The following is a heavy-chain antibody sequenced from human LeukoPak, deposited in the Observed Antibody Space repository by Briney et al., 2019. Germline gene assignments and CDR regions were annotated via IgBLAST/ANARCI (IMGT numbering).Heavy chain of an antibody. Sequence: PGGSLRLSCAASGFTVSSNYMSWVRQAPGKGLEWVSVIYSGGSTYYADSVKGRFTISRDNSKNTLYLQMNSLRAEDTAVYYCASWTYEGIVGATNGWFDPWGQGTLVTVSS. V-gene: IGHV3-53*01. CDR1: GFTVSSNY. D-gene: IGHD1-26*01. CDR2: IYSGGST. CDR3: ASWTYEGIVGATNGWFDP. J-gene: IGHJ5*02.